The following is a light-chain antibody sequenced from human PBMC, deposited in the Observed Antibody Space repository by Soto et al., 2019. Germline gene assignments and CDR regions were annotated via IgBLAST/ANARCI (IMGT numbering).Light chain of an antibody. CDR3: QQYNNWPLYP. V-gene: IGKV3-15*01. CDR2: GAS. Sequence: EIVMTQAPATLSVSPGERATLSCRASQSVSSNLAWYQQKTGQAPRLRIYGASNRATGIPARFSGSGSGTEFTLTISSLQSEDFAVYYCQQYNNWPLYPFGQGTKLQI. CDR1: QSVSSN. J-gene: IGKJ2*01.